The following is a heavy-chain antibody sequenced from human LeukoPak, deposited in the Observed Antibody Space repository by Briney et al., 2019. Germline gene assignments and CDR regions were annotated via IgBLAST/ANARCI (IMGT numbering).Heavy chain of an antibody. D-gene: IGHD4-17*01. CDR1: GGSISGYY. V-gene: IGHV4-59*01. CDR3: ARGGATVTPGLLWFDP. J-gene: IGHJ5*02. Sequence: SETLSLTCTVSGGSISGYYWSWIRQPPEKGLEWIGYIYYSGSTKYNPSLKSRVTISVDTSKNQFSLKLSSVTAADTAFYYCARGGATVTPGLLWFDPWGQGTLVTVSS. CDR2: IYYSGST.